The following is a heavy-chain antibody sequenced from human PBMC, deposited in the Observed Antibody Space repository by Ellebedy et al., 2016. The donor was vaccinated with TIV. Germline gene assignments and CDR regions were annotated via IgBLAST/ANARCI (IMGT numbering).Heavy chain of an antibody. CDR2: ISSSSSYT. J-gene: IGHJ4*02. CDR1: GFTFSDYY. D-gene: IGHD2-2*02. CDR3: ARADGGYCSSTSCHTGRFIDY. Sequence: GGSLRLXXAASGFTFSDYYMSWIRQAPGKGLEWVSYISSSSSYTNYADSVKGRFTISRDNAKNSLYLQMNSLRAEDTAVYYCARADGGYCSSTSCHTGRFIDYWGQGTLVTVSS. V-gene: IGHV3-11*06.